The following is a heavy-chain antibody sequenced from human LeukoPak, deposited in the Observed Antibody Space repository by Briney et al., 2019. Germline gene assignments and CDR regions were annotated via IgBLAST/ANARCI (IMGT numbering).Heavy chain of an antibody. D-gene: IGHD3-3*01. J-gene: IGHJ4*02. CDR2: INHSGST. CDR1: GGSFSGYY. Sequence: ASETLSLTCAVYGGSFSGYYWSWIRQPPGKGLEWIGEINHSGSTNYNPSLKSRVTISVDTSKNQFSLKLSSVTAADTAVYYCARHGGYCSSTSCSRRGRYDFWSGYYTGIYFDYWGQGTLVTVSS. CDR3: ARHGGYCSSTSCSRRGRYDFWSGYYTGIYFDY. V-gene: IGHV4-34*01.